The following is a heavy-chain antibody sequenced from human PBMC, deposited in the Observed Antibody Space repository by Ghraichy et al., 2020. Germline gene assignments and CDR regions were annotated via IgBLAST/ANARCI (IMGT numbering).Heavy chain of an antibody. Sequence: GGSLRLSCAASGFTVSNYYMSWVRQAPGKGLEWVSVIYIGGTTYYADSVRGRFTISRDNSKNTLSLQMNSLRAEDTAVYYCAGGDGYNFWDYWGQGALVTVSS. CDR2: IYIGGTT. D-gene: IGHD5-24*01. J-gene: IGHJ4*02. V-gene: IGHV3-53*01. CDR1: GFTVSNYY. CDR3: AGGDGYNFWDY.